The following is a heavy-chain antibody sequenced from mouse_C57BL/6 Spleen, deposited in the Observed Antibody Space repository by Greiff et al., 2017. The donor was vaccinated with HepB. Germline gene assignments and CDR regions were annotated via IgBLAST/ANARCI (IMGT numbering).Heavy chain of an antibody. D-gene: IGHD1-1*01. CDR3: ANYYGSSRAWFAY. CDR1: GYTFTSYW. Sequence: QVQLQQPGAELVMPGASVKLSCKASGYTFTSYWMHWVKQRPGQGLEWIGEIDPSDSYTNYNQKFKGKSTLTVDKSSSTAYMQLSSLTSEDSAVYYCANYYGSSRAWFAYWGQGTLVTVSA. J-gene: IGHJ3*01. V-gene: IGHV1-69*01. CDR2: IDPSDSYT.